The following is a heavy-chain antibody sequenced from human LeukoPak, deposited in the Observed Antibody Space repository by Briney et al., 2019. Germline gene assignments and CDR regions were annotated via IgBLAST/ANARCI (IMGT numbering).Heavy chain of an antibody. CDR1: GFTFSDSY. Sequence: GGSLRLSCAASGFTFSDSYMSWIRQAPGKGLEWLSYISSSGGSTYYAVSVKGRFTISRDNANSSLYLQMNSLRADDTAIYYCATGKRRYSNWGQGTLVTVSS. CDR3: ATGKRRYSN. J-gene: IGHJ4*02. CDR2: ISSSGGST. V-gene: IGHV3-11*01. D-gene: IGHD3-9*01.